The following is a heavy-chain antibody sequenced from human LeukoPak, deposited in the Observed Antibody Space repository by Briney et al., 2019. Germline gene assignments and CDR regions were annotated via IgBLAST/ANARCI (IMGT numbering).Heavy chain of an antibody. D-gene: IGHD3-22*01. CDR2: IYYSGST. Sequence: PSETLSLTCAVYGGSFSGYYWSWIRQPPGKGLEWIGYIYYSGSTNYNPSLKSRVTISVDTSKNQFSLKLSSVTAADTAVYYCAASGLYYDSSGYYYVLDYRGQGTLVTVSS. J-gene: IGHJ4*02. CDR1: GGSFSGYY. CDR3: AASGLYYDSSGYYYVLDY. V-gene: IGHV4-59*01.